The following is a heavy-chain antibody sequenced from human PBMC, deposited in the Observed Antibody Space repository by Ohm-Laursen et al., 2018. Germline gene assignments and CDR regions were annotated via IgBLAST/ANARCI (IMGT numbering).Heavy chain of an antibody. CDR1: GFSLTTSGVG. Sequence: TQTLTLTCTFSGFSLTTSGVGVGWIRQPPGKALEWLARVDWDTDKFYSTSLKTRLTISKDTSKNQVLLTMTNMDPVGTATYYCARIVVSGADAFDIWGQGTMVTVPS. V-gene: IGHV2-70*04. J-gene: IGHJ3*02. CDR2: VDWDTDK. D-gene: IGHD5/OR15-5a*01. CDR3: ARIVVSGADAFDI.